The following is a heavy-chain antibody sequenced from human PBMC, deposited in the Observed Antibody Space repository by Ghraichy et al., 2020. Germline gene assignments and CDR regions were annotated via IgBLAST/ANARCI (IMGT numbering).Heavy chain of an antibody. Sequence: SETLSLTCSVSGGSISSCYWSWLRQSPGPGLGWIGEINYFYVTKYNWSLEIQVTISLYTYNNQFSLSLTSLTAADTALYFCARGRDCGGGACYPRPDSFDYWGQGIPVTVCS. CDR3: ARGRDCGGGACYPRPDSFDY. CDR2: INYFYVT. CDR1: GGSISSCY. V-gene: IGHV4-34*01. J-gene: IGHJ4*02. D-gene: IGHD2-21*02.